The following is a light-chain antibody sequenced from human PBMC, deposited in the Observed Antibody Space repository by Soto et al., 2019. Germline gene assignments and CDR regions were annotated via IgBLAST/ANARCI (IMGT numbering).Light chain of an antibody. J-gene: IGKJ3*01. CDR1: QVIRSY. Sequence: DIQLTQSPSFLSASVGDRVTITCRASQVIRSYLAWYQQRPGKAPELLIYGASTLRPGGASRFSGSGSGTEFTLTISSLQPEDFATYFCQQLNTFPPFFTFGPGTKVD. CDR3: QQLNTFPPFFT. V-gene: IGKV1-9*01. CDR2: GAS.